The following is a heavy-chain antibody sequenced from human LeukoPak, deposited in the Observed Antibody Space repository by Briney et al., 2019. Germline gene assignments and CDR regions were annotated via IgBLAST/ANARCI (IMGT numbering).Heavy chain of an antibody. CDR2: ISSASGSI. CDR1: GFTFSGYS. CDR3: ARLPAYCSSTSCYYDY. J-gene: IGHJ4*02. Sequence: GGSLRLSCAASGFTFSGYSMNWVRQAPGKGLEWVSYISSASGSIYYADSVKGRFTISRDNAKNSLFLQMNSLRAEDTAVYYCARLPAYCSSTSCYYDYWGQGTLVTVSS. V-gene: IGHV3-48*04. D-gene: IGHD2-2*01.